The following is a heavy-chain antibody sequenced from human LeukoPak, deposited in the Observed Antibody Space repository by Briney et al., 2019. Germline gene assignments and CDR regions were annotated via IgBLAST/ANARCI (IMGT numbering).Heavy chain of an antibody. J-gene: IGHJ4*02. CDR2: ISSSSSYI. CDR3: AKDPDCTSGICYTFFDY. CDR1: GFTFSSYS. Sequence: PGGSLRLSSAASGFTFSSYSLNWVRQAPGRGLEWVSSISSSSSYIYYADSVKGRFTISRDNSKNTLYLQMNSLRAEDTAVYYCAKDPDCTSGICYTFFDYWGQGTLVTVSS. V-gene: IGHV3-21*04. D-gene: IGHD2-8*01.